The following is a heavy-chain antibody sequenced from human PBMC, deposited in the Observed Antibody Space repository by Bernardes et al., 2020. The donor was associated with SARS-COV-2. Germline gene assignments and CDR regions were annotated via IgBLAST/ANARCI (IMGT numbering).Heavy chain of an antibody. D-gene: IGHD1-26*01. CDR2: IYSSGST. V-gene: IGHV3-53*01. CDR3: ARPGRPGAYYFDY. J-gene: IGHJ4*02. CDR1: GFTVSDNY. Sequence: GGSLRLSCAASGFTVSDNYMTWVRQAPGKGLYWVSVIYSSGSTYYADSVKGRFTISRDNSKNTLYLQMNSLRAEDTAVYYCARPGRPGAYYFDYWGQGNRVTVSS.